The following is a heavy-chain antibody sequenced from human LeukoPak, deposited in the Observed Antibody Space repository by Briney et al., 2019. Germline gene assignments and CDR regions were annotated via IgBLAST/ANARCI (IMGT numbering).Heavy chain of an antibody. D-gene: IGHD3-22*01. CDR3: VLRDYYDSSGYYQGGNWFDP. V-gene: IGHV1-2*02. Sequence: GASVKVSCKASGYTFTGYYMHWVRQAPGQGLEWMGWINPNSGGTNYAQKFQGRVTMTRDTSISIAYMELSRLRSDDTAVYYCVLRDYYDSSGYYQGGNWFDPWGQGTLVTVSS. CDR2: INPNSGGT. CDR1: GYTFTGYY. J-gene: IGHJ5*02.